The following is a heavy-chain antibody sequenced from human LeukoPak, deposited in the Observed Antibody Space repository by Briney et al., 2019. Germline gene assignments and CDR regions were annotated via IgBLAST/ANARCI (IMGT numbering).Heavy chain of an antibody. J-gene: IGHJ4*02. V-gene: IGHV3-7*03. CDR2: IKPDGREK. D-gene: IGHD5-24*01. CDR3: ATMASNVFEY. Sequence: GGSLRLSCEASGSTLSNYWITWVRQAPGKGLEWVANIKPDGREKYYMPSVKDRFTISRDSAKNSFYLQMNSLRAEDTAVYYCATMASNVFEYWGQGTLVTVSS. CDR1: GSTLSNYW.